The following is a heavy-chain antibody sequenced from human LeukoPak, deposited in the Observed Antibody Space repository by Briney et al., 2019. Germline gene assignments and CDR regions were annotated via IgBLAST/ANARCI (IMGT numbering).Heavy chain of an antibody. CDR3: ATKIWSVFDY. V-gene: IGHV1-8*01. CDR1: GYTFTSYD. Sequence: GASVKVSCKASGYTFTSYDINWMRQATGQGLEWMGWMSPNSGNTGYAQKFQGRVTMTEDTSTDTAYMELSSLRSEDTAVYYCATKIWSVFDYWGQGTLVTVSS. J-gene: IGHJ4*02. CDR2: MSPNSGNT. D-gene: IGHD3-10*01.